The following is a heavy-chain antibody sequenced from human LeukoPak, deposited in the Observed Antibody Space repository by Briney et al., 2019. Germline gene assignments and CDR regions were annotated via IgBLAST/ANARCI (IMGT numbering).Heavy chain of an antibody. CDR2: ISNSGNTI. V-gene: IGHV3-11*04. D-gene: IGHD3-22*01. CDR3: SAGEGYYDSSDYYSAWAFNV. Sequence: GSLRLSCAASGFTFSDYYMSWIRQAPGKGLEWVSYISNSGNTIYYADSVKGRFTISRDNAKKSLYLQMNSLRAEDTAVYYCSAGEGYYDSSDYYSAWAFNVWGQGTMVTVSS. CDR1: GFTFSDYY. J-gene: IGHJ3*01.